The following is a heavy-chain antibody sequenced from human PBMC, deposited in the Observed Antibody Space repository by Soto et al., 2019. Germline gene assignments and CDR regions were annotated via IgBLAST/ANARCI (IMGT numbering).Heavy chain of an antibody. CDR2: IYYSGST. J-gene: IGHJ4*02. CDR3: ARGLSYYDSSGYYYVHYFDY. V-gene: IGHV4-30-4*01. Sequence: QVQLLESGPGLVKPSQTLSLTCTVSGGSISSGDYYWSWIRQPPGKGLEWIGYIYYSGSTYYNPSLKSRVTISVDTPKNQFSLKLSSVTAADTAVYYCARGLSYYDSSGYYYVHYFDYWGQGTLVTVSS. CDR1: GGSISSGDYY. D-gene: IGHD3-22*01.